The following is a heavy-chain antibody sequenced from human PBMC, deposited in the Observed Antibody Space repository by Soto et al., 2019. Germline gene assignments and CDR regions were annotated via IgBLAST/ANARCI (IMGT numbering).Heavy chain of an antibody. J-gene: IGHJ4*02. CDR3: ARDISVHLGAWHYYFDY. D-gene: IGHD1-1*01. CDR2: TYYRSSWSN. V-gene: IGHV6-1*01. Sequence: SQTLSLTCVISGDSVSSNSVVWNWIRQSPSRGLEWLGRTYYRSSWSNNYAVSVKSRMTINPDTSKNQFSLQLNSVTPEDKALYYCARDISVHLGAWHYYFDYCGQATLVPVS. CDR1: GDSVSSNSVV.